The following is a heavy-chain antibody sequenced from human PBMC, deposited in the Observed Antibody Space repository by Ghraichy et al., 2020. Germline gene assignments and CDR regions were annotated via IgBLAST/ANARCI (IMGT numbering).Heavy chain of an antibody. CDR3: ARSRVGTTPGADY. J-gene: IGHJ4*02. D-gene: IGHD1/OR15-1a*01. V-gene: IGHV1-69*06. CDR1: GGTFSSYA. CDR2: IIPIFGTA. Sequence: SVKVSCKASGGTFSSYAISWVRQAPGQGLEWMGGIIPIFGTANYAQKFQGRVTITADKSTSTAYMELSSLRSEDTAVYYCARSRVGTTPGADYWGQGTLVTVSS.